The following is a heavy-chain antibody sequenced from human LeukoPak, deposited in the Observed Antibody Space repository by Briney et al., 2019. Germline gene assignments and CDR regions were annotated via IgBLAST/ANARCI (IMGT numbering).Heavy chain of an antibody. D-gene: IGHD6-19*01. CDR2: IVPIFGPA. J-gene: IGHJ4*02. Sequence: ASVKVSCKASGGTFSSYAISWVRQAPGQGLEWMGGIVPIFGPANYAQKFQGRVTITTDESTSTAYMELSSLRSEDTAVYYCARGAGPAVAGYYFDYWGQGTLVTVSS. CDR3: ARGAGPAVAGYYFDY. V-gene: IGHV1-69*05. CDR1: GGTFSSYA.